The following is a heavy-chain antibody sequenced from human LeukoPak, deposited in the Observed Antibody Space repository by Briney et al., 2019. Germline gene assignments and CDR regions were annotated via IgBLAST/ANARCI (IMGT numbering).Heavy chain of an antibody. Sequence: ASVKVSCKASGYRFSSYDINWVRQATGQGLEWMAYMNPNSGNTVFAQNFRDRLTITRSTSMSTAYMELTSLRSQDTAMYYCARDFEGSSGLFDYWGQGTLVTVSS. CDR2: MNPNSGNT. CDR3: ARDFEGSSGLFDY. CDR1: GYRFSSYD. D-gene: IGHD6-19*01. J-gene: IGHJ4*02. V-gene: IGHV1-8*03.